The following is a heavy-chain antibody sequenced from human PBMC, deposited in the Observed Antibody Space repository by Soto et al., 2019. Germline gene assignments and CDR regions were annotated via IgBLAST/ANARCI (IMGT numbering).Heavy chain of an antibody. J-gene: IGHJ6*02. CDR3: AGDYIRLNSLNSNYYSFGMDV. CDR1: GFTFTNYA. Sequence: PWGSLRLSCAASGFTFTNYAMSWFRQAPGKGLEWVSTIRVSDGSEKYADFVEGRFTTSRDTSKNTLSLQMNSLRAEDTAVYYCAGDYIRLNSLNSNYYSFGMDVWGQGTTVTVSS. V-gene: IGHV3-23*01. CDR2: IRVSDGSE. D-gene: IGHD4-17*01.